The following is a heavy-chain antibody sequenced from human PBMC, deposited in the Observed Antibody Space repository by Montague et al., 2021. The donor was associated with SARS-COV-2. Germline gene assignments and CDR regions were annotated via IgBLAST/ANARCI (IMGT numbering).Heavy chain of an antibody. J-gene: IGHJ4*02. Sequence: SETLSLTCTVSGGSINNYYWGWIRQPPGKALEYIAYISEIGSTHRNPALKSRVTISVDPSRYQFYLDVNSVTAADTAVYYCARLQGGRRLMDYWGQGTLVTVPS. D-gene: IGHD5-12*01. CDR1: GGSINNYY. CDR3: ARLQGGRRLMDY. CDR2: ISEIGST. V-gene: IGHV4-59*01.